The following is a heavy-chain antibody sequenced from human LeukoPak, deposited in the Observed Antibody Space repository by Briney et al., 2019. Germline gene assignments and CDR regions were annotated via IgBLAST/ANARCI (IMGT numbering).Heavy chain of an antibody. J-gene: IGHJ6*02. CDR1: GGSISSYY. D-gene: IGHD1-1*01. V-gene: IGHV4-59*01. Sequence: SETLSLTFTVSGGSISSYYWSWIRQPPGKGLEWIGYIYDSGSTNYNPSLKSRVTISVDTSKNQFSLKLSSVTAADTAVYYCARVGGTNYYYYGMDVWGQGTTVTVSS. CDR2: IYDSGST. CDR3: ARVGGTNYYYYGMDV.